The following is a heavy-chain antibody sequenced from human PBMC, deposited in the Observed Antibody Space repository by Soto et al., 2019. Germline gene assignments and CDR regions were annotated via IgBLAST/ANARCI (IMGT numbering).Heavy chain of an antibody. Sequence: PGESLKISCKGSGYVFTSSWISWVRQMSGKGLQWMGRIDPTDSYTNYSPSFRGHVTTSVDRSIGTAFLQWSSLKASDTATYYCARYKDTTPLDGMDVWGQGTMVTVSS. CDR3: ARYKDTTPLDGMDV. CDR2: IDPTDSYT. V-gene: IGHV5-10-1*01. D-gene: IGHD1-20*01. CDR1: GYVFTSSW. J-gene: IGHJ6*02.